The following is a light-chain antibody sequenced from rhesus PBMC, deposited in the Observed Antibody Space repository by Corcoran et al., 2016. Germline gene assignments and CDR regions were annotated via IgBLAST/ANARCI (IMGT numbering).Light chain of an antibody. CDR2: EVT. V-gene: IGLV2-32*02. CDR3: SSYAGSNTFV. J-gene: IGLJ6*01. Sequence: QAVLTQPRSVSGSPGQPVTISCSDIGAYNYVSWYQQHPGTAPKIMIYEVTKRPSGVSDRFSGSKSGNTASLTISGLQPEDEADFFCSSYAGSNTFVFGSGTKLTVL. CDR1: DIGAYNY.